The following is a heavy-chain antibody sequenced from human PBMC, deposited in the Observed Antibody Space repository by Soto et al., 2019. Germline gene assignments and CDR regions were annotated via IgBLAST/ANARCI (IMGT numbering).Heavy chain of an antibody. J-gene: IGHJ6*02. V-gene: IGHV4-39*01. CDR1: GGSISSSSYY. D-gene: IGHD2-2*01. Sequence: QLQLQESGPGLVKPSETLSLTCTVSGGSISSSSYYWGWIRQPPGKGLEWIGSIYYSGSTYYNPSLKSRVTISVDTSKNQFSLKLSSVTAADTAVYYCARHLARPWQYQLLPYYGMDVWGQGTTVTVSS. CDR3: ARHLARPWQYQLLPYYGMDV. CDR2: IYYSGST.